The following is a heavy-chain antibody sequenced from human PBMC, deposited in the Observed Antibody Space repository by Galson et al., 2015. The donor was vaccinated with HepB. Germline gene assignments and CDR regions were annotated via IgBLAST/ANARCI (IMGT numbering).Heavy chain of an antibody. CDR2: ISSSSIYT. J-gene: IGHJ6*02. V-gene: IGHV3-11*03. D-gene: IGHD3-22*01. Sequence: SLRLSCAASRFTFSDYYMSWIRQAPGKGLEWVSFISSSSIYTNYADSVEGRFTISRDNAKNSLYLQMNSLRAEDTAVYFCARFTSYYDSSGQLPPTDYYYYGMDVWGQGTTVTVSS. CDR1: RFTFSDYY. CDR3: ARFTSYYDSSGQLPPTDYYYYGMDV.